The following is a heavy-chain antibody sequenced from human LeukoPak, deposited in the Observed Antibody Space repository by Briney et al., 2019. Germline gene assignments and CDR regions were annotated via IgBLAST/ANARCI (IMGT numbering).Heavy chain of an antibody. CDR1: GGSISSYY. J-gene: IGHJ4*02. CDR2: IYTSGST. CDR3: ARRGSSGSYDY. Sequence: SETLSLTCTVSGGSISSYYWSRIRQPPGKGLEWIGYIYTSGSTNYNPSLKSRVTISVDTSKNQFSLKLSSVTAADTAVYYCARRGSSGSYDYWGQGTLVTVSS. D-gene: IGHD1-26*01. V-gene: IGHV4-4*09.